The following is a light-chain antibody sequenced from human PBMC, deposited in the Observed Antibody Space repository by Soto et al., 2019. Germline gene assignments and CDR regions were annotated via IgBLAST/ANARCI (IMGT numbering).Light chain of an antibody. V-gene: IGKV3-11*01. J-gene: IGKJ5*01. CDR1: QSVSRH. CDR2: DAS. CDR3: HQRNK. Sequence: EIVLTQSPATLSLSPGERATLSCRASQSVSRHLAWYQQKPGQAPRLLIYDASNRATGIPARFSGSGSGTDFTRTISSLEPEDFAVYFCHQRNKFGHGTRLDIK.